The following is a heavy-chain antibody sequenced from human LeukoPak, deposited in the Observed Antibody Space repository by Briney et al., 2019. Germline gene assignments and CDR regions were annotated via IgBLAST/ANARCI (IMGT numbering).Heavy chain of an antibody. J-gene: IGHJ1*01. D-gene: IGHD3-22*01. CDR1: GGTFSSYA. Sequence: ASVKVSCKASGGTFSSYAISWVRQAPGQGLEWMGRIIPIFGTANNAQKFQGRVAITTDESTSTAYMELSSLRSEDTAVYYCAREALLYYDSSGYYLGWFQHWGQGTLVTVSS. V-gene: IGHV1-69*05. CDR2: IIPIFGTA. CDR3: AREALLYYDSSGYYLGWFQH.